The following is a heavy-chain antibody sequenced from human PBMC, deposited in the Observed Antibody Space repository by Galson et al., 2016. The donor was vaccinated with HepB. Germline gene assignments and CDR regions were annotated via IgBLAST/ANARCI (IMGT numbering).Heavy chain of an antibody. J-gene: IGHJ4*02. CDR3: VREVYGGALDY. CDR2: FYSSGKT. D-gene: IGHD4-23*01. CDR1: GFTVSSNN. Sequence: SLRLSCAASGFTVSSNNMDWVRQAPGKGLEWVSVFYSSGKTAHADSVEGRFTVSRDTSMNMLYLQMNSLRAEDTAIYYCVREVYGGALDYWGQGTLVSVSS. V-gene: IGHV3-53*01.